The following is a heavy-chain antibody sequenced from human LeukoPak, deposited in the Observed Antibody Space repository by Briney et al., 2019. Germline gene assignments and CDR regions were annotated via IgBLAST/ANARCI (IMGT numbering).Heavy chain of an antibody. CDR2: IYTSGST. V-gene: IGHV4-61*05. Sequence: SETLSLTCTVSGGSISSTTYYWGWIRQPPGKGLEWIGRIYTSGSTNYNPSLKSRVTMSVDKSKNQFSLKLSSVTAADTAVYYCARAEYYYYGMDVWGQGTTVTVSS. D-gene: IGHD6-19*01. J-gene: IGHJ6*02. CDR3: ARAEYYYYGMDV. CDR1: GGSISSTTYY.